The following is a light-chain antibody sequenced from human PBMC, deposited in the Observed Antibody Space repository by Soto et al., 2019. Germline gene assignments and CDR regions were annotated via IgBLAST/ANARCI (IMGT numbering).Light chain of an antibody. V-gene: IGLV2-23*01. J-gene: IGLJ3*02. Sequence: QSALTQPASVSGSPGQSITISCTGTSSDVGTYNLVSWYQQHPGKAPKLMIYEGSKRPSGVSNRFSGSKSGNTASLTISGLQAEDEADYYCCSYASSTTVVFGGWTKLTVL. CDR3: CSYASSTTVV. CDR1: SSDVGTYNL. CDR2: EGS.